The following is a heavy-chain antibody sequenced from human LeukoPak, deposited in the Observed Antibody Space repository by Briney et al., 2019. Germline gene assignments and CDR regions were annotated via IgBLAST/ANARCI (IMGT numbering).Heavy chain of an antibody. J-gene: IGHJ3*02. Sequence: GASVKVSCKASGYTFTSYGISWVRQAPGQGLEWMGWISAYNGNTNYAQKLQGRVTMTTDTSTSTAYMELRSLGSDDTAVYYCATRTQLYYDILTGYPQPNDAFDIWGQGTMVTVSS. CDR1: GYTFTSYG. CDR2: ISAYNGNT. D-gene: IGHD3-9*01. CDR3: ATRTQLYYDILTGYPQPNDAFDI. V-gene: IGHV1-18*01.